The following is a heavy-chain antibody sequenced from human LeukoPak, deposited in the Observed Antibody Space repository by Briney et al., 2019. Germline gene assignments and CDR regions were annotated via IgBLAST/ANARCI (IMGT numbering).Heavy chain of an antibody. J-gene: IGHJ4*02. CDR3: AKLGDDYGDYVGGDGDFDY. Sequence: PGRSLRLSCAASGFTFDDYAMHWVRQAPGKGLEWVSGISWNSGSIGYADSVKGRFTISRDNAKNSLYLQMNSLRAEDTALYYCAKLGDDYGDYVGGDGDFDYWGQGTLVIVSS. D-gene: IGHD4-17*01. V-gene: IGHV3-9*01. CDR2: ISWNSGSI. CDR1: GFTFDDYA.